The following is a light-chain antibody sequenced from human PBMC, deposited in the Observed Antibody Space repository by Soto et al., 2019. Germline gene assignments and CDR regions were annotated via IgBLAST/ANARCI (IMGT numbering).Light chain of an antibody. CDR3: QQSYSTPFA. CDR2: AAS. J-gene: IGKJ3*01. CDR1: QSISSY. Sequence: DIQMTQSPSSLSASVGDRVTITCRASQSISSYLNWYQQKPGKAPKLLIYAASSLQSGGPSRFSRSGSGTDFSLTISSLQPEDFATYYCQQSYSTPFACGPGTKVDIK. V-gene: IGKV1-39*01.